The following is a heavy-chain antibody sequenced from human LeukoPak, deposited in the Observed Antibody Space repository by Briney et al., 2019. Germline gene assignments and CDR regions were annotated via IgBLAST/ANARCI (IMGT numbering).Heavy chain of an antibody. J-gene: IGHJ6*04. D-gene: IGHD3-10*02. CDR1: GFTFSSYG. V-gene: IGHV3-48*04. Sequence: GGTLRLSCAASGFTFSSYGMHWVRQAPGKGLEWVSYISSSGSTIYYADSVKGRFTISRDNAKNSLYLQMNSLRAEDTAVYYCAELGITMIGGVWGKGTTVTISS. CDR3: AELGITMIGGV. CDR2: ISSSGSTI.